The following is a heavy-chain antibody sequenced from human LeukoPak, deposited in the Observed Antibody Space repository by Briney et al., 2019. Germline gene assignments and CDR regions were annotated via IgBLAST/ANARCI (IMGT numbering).Heavy chain of an antibody. CDR1: GFTFSSYG. V-gene: IGHV3-30*03. J-gene: IGHJ3*02. CDR3: ASPFVLHSMAFDI. D-gene: IGHD3-3*02. CDR2: ISYDGSNK. Sequence: PGGSLRLPCAASGFTFSSYGMHWVRQAPGKGLEWVAVISYDGSNKYYADSVKGRFTISRDNSKNTLYLQMNSLRAEDTAVYYCASPFVLHSMAFDIWGQGTMVTVSS.